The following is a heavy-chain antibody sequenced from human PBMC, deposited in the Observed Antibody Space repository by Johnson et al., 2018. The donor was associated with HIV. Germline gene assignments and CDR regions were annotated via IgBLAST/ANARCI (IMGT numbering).Heavy chain of an antibody. V-gene: IGHV3-30*03. CDR1: KFTFSSYR. D-gene: IGHD3-10*01. CDR2: ISHDVTNQ. CDR3: ARGPLHYFASWLWAFDI. J-gene: IGHJ3*02. Sequence: QVQLVESGGGVVQPGRSLRLSCVASKFTFSSYRMHWVRQAPGKGLEWVALISHDVTNQYYADSVKGRFNVSRDNSKNMLYLQMNSLKTEDTAVYYCARGPLHYFASWLWAFDIWGQGTTVTVSS.